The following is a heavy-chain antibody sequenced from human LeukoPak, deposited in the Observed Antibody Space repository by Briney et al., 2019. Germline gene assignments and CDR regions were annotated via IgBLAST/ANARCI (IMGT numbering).Heavy chain of an antibody. D-gene: IGHD4-17*01. CDR1: GFTFSSYW. J-gene: IGHJ4*02. CDR3: AREAYDYGDYSPDY. V-gene: IGHV3-74*01. CDR2: INSDGSST. Sequence: PGGSLRLSCAASGFTFSSYWMHWVRQAPGKGLVWVSRINSDGSSTSYADSVKGRFTISRDNAKNTLYLQMNSLRAEDTAVYYCAREAYDYGDYSPDYWGQGTLVTVSS.